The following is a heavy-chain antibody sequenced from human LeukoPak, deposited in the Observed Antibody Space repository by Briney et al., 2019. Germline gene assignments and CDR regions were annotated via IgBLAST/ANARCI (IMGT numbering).Heavy chain of an antibody. CDR2: INHSGST. V-gene: IGHV4-34*01. D-gene: IGHD3-10*01. J-gene: IGHJ5*02. CDR3: ARKWRVRGVNGFDP. Sequence: SETLSLTCAVYGGSFSGYYWSWIREPPGRGLKWIGEINHSGSTNYNPSLKSRVTISVDTSKNQFSLKLSSVTAADTAVYYCARKWRVRGVNGFDPWGQGTLVTVSS. CDR1: GGSFSGYY.